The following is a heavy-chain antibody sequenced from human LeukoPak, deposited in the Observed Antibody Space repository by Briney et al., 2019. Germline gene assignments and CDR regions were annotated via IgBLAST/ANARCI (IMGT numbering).Heavy chain of an antibody. V-gene: IGHV4-4*02. CDR1: GGSISSTNW. Sequence: PSETLSLTCAVSGGSISSTNWWSWVRQPPGKGLEWIGEIYHSGSTNYNPSLKSRVTISVDKSKNQFSLKLSSVTAADTAVYYCARAFYYYDSSPFDYWGQGTLVTVSS. CDR3: ARAFYYYDSSPFDY. CDR2: IYHSGST. J-gene: IGHJ4*02. D-gene: IGHD3-22*01.